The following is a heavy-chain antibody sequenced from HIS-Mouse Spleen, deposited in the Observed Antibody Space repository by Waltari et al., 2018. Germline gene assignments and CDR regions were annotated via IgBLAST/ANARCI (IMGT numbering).Heavy chain of an antibody. Sequence: QLVESGGGVVQPGRSLRLPCAASGFPFSSSGMPWVRQAPGKGLEWIGSIYYSGSTYYNPSLKSRVTISVDTSKNQFSLKLSSVTAADTAVYYCAREIPYSSSWYDWYFDLWGRGTLVTVSS. V-gene: IGHV4-39*07. D-gene: IGHD6-13*01. CDR3: AREIPYSSSWYDWYFDL. CDR2: IYYSGST. CDR1: GFPFSSSGM. J-gene: IGHJ2*01.